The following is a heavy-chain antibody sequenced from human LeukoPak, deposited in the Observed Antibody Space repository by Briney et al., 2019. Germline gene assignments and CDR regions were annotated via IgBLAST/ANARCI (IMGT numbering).Heavy chain of an antibody. V-gene: IGHV4-34*01. CDR2: INHNGST. D-gene: IGHD3-16*01. CDR3: ARGSVAPFGYYYGMDV. Sequence: SGTLSLTCAVYGGSFSGYYWSWIRQPPGKGLEWIGEINHNGSTNYNPSLKSRVTISVDTSKNQFSLKLSSVTAADTAVYYCARGSVAPFGYYYGMDVWGQGTTVTVSS. CDR1: GGSFSGYY. J-gene: IGHJ6*02.